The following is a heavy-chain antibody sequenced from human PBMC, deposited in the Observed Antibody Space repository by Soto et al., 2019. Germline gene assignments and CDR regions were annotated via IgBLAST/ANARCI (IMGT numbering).Heavy chain of an antibody. J-gene: IGHJ6*02. V-gene: IGHV3-30-3*01. CDR2: ISYDGSNK. CDR1: GFTFSSYA. Sequence: QVQLVESGGGVVQPGGSLRLSCAASGFTFSSYAMHWVRQAPGKGLEWVAVISYDGSNKYYADSVKGRFTISRDNSKHTLYLQMNSLGAEDTAVYYCARHSAAIVSPLYYYGMDVWGQGTTVTVSS. CDR3: ARHSAAIVSPLYYYGMDV. D-gene: IGHD2-2*02.